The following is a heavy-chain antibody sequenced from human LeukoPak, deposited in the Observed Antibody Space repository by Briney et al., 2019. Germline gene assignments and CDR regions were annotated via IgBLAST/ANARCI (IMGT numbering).Heavy chain of an antibody. CDR1: GFTASSNY. CDR2: IYSGGST. CDR3: ARGPSFDDTFGDY. Sequence: GGSLRLSCAASGFTASSNYMSWVRQAPGKGLEWVSVIYSGGSTYYADSVKGRFTISRDNSKNTLYLQMNSLRAEDTAVYYCARGPSFDDTFGDYWGQGTLVTVSS. V-gene: IGHV3-53*01. J-gene: IGHJ4*02. D-gene: IGHD3-16*01.